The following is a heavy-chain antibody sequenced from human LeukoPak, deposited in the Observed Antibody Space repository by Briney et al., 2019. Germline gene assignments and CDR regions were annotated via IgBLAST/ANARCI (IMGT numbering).Heavy chain of an antibody. V-gene: IGHV4-61*02. J-gene: IGHJ3*02. D-gene: IGHD2-2*02. Sequence: SETLSLTCTVSGGSISSASYYWSWIRQPAGKGLEWIGRIYPSGSTNYNPSLKSRVTISEDTSKNQFSLRLSSVTAADTAVYYCARDLGPVLVPGPIIAHAAFDIWGRGTMVTVSS. CDR3: ARDLGPVLVPGPIIAHAAFDI. CDR2: IYPSGST. CDR1: GGSISSASYY.